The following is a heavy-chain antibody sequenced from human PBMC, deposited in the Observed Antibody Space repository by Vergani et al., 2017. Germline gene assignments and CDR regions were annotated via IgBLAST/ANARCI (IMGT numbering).Heavy chain of an antibody. CDR3: ARGQWLPTLSFDY. CDR2: INPNSGGT. V-gene: IGHV1-2*02. J-gene: IGHJ4*02. CDR1: GYTFTSYG. Sequence: QVQLVQSGAEVKKPGASVKVSCKASGYTFTSYGISWVRQAPGQGLEWMGWINPNSGGTNYAQKFRGRVTMTRDTSISTAYMELSRLRSDDTAVYYCARGQWLPTLSFDYWGQGTLVTVSS. D-gene: IGHD6-19*01.